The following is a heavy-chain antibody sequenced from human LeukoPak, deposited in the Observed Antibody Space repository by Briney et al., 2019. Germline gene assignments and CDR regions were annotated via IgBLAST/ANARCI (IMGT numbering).Heavy chain of an antibody. D-gene: IGHD6-6*01. V-gene: IGHV4-34*01. J-gene: IGHJ4*02. CDR2: INHSGST. CDR1: GGSFSGYY. Sequence: SETLSLTCAVYGGSFSGYYWSWIRQPPGKGLEWIGEINHSGSTNYNPSLKSRVTISVDTSKNQFSLKLSSVTAADTAVYYCARRDISSIAAYWGQGTLVTVSS. CDR3: ARRDISSIAAY.